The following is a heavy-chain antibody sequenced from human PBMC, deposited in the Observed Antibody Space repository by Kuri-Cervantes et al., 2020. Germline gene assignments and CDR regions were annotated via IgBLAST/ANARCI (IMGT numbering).Heavy chain of an antibody. Sequence: GGSLRLSCAASGFTFKSYWMSWVRQAPGKGLEWVSSISSSSSYIYYADSVKGRFTISRDNAKNSLYLQMNSLRAEDTAVYYCARAGESRFRELLYPRWFDPWGQGTLVTVSS. D-gene: IGHD3-10*01. CDR2: ISSSSSYI. J-gene: IGHJ5*02. CDR3: ARAGESRFRELLYPRWFDP. CDR1: GFTFKSYW. V-gene: IGHV3-21*01.